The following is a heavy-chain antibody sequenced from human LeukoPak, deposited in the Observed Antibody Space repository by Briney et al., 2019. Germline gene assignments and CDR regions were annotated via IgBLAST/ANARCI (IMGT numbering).Heavy chain of an antibody. V-gene: IGHV3-21*01. CDR1: GFTFSSYS. CDR2: ISSSSSYI. Sequence: GGSLRLSCAASGFTFSSYSMNWVRQAPGKGLEWVSSISSSSSYIYYTDSVKGRFTISRDNAKNSLYLQANSLRAEDTAVYYCARGGHNYYDSSGYRYYFDYWGQGTLVTVSS. J-gene: IGHJ4*02. CDR3: ARGGHNYYDSSGYRYYFDY. D-gene: IGHD3-22*01.